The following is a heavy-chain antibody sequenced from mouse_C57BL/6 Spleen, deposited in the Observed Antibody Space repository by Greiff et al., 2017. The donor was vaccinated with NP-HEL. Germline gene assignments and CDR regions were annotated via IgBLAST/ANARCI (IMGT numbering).Heavy chain of an antibody. D-gene: IGHD4-1*02. CDR3: ARHNWALDY. V-gene: IGHV5-16*01. J-gene: IGHJ2*01. CDR2: INYDGSST. CDR1: GFTFSDYY. Sequence: EVMLVESEGGLVQPGRSMKLSCTASGFTFSDYYMAWVRQVPEKGLEWVANINYDGSSTYYLDSLKSRFIISRDNAKNILYLQMSSLKSEDTATYYCARHNWALDYWGQGTTLTVSS.